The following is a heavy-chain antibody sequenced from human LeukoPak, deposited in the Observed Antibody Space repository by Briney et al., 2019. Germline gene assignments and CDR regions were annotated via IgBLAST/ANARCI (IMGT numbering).Heavy chain of an antibody. Sequence: GGSLRLSCAASGFTFSSYSMTWVRQAPGKGLEWVSAISGSGGSTYYADSVKGRFTISRDNSKNTLYLQMNSLRAEDTAVYYCAKAPYGDYVGYFDYWGQGTLVTVSS. CDR3: AKAPYGDYVGYFDY. CDR1: GFTFSSYS. V-gene: IGHV3-23*01. CDR2: ISGSGGST. D-gene: IGHD4-17*01. J-gene: IGHJ4*02.